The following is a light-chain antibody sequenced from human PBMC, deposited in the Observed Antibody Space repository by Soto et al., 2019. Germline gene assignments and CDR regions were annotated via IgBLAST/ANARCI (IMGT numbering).Light chain of an antibody. CDR1: QSVNTE. CDR2: DAS. J-gene: IGKJ1*01. Sequence: EIVMTQSPATLSVSPGDRATLSCRASQSVNTELAWYQQKVGQAPRLLITDASTRASGIPARFSGSGSGTEFTLTISSLQPDDFATYYCQQYNDYSWTFGQGTKVEIK. CDR3: QQYNDYSWT. V-gene: IGKV3-15*01.